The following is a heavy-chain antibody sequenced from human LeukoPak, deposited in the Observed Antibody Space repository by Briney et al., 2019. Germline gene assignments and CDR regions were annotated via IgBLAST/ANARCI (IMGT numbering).Heavy chain of an antibody. Sequence: QPGGSLRLSCAASGFIFSQYSMNWVRQAPGKGLEWVAFVWYDGSNKYYADSVKGRFTIFRDNSKNMLYLQMSRLRVEDTAVYYCARDGNSDWSGDYWGQGTLVAVSS. D-gene: IGHD2/OR15-2a*01. CDR3: ARDGNSDWSGDY. V-gene: IGHV3-33*08. CDR2: VWYDGSNK. CDR1: GFIFSQYS. J-gene: IGHJ4*02.